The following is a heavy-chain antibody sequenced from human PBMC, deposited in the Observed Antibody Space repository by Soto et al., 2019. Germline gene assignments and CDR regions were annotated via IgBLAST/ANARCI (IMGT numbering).Heavy chain of an antibody. J-gene: IGHJ6*02. D-gene: IGHD2-2*01. Sequence: PXASLKISGKGCGYSFTSYWISWVRQMPGKGLEWMGRIDPSDSYTNYSPSFQGHVTISADKSISTAYLQWSSLKASDTAMYYCERRVEVYGMDVWGQGTTVTASS. CDR3: ERRVEVYGMDV. CDR1: GYSFTSYW. V-gene: IGHV5-10-1*01. CDR2: IDPSDSYT.